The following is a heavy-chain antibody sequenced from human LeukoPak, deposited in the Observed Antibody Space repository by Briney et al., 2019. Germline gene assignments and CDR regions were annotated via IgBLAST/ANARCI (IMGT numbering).Heavy chain of an antibody. CDR1: GGSISSYY. V-gene: IGHV4-59*01. CDR3: ARASYSYGSYYYYYGMDV. CDR2: IYYSGST. D-gene: IGHD5-18*01. Sequence: SETLSLTCTVSGGSISSYYWSWIRQPPGKGLEWIGYIYYSGSTNYNPSLKSRLTISVDTSKNQFSRKLSSVTAADTAVYYCARASYSYGSYYYYYGMDVWGQGTTVTVSS. J-gene: IGHJ6*02.